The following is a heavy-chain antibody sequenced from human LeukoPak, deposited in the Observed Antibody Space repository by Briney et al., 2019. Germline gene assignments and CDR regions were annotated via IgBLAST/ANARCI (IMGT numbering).Heavy chain of an antibody. CDR3: AKVPGYRATMIVVATLPWYYFDY. CDR1: GFTFSSYA. CDR2: ISGSGGST. V-gene: IGHV3-23*01. D-gene: IGHD3-22*01. J-gene: IGHJ4*02. Sequence: GGSLRLSCAASGFTFSSYAMSWVRQAPGKGLEWVSAISGSGGSTYYADSVKGRFTISRDNSKNTLYLQMNSLRAEDTAVYYCAKVPGYRATMIVVATLPWYYFDYWGQGTLVTVSS.